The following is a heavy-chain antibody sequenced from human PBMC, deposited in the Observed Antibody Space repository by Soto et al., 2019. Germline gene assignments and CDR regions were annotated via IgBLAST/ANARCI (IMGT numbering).Heavy chain of an antibody. V-gene: IGHV4-31*03. CDR3: AGFSSGEYGDNSGFVY. D-gene: IGHD4-17*01. J-gene: IGHJ4*02. Sequence: SETLSLTCTVSGGSISIGDHYWSWIRHRPGKGLEWIGYIYYSGNTYYNPSLKSRIIMSVDTSKSQFSLRVSSVTAADTAIYYCAGFSSGEYGDNSGFVYWGQGTLVTVSS. CDR2: IYYSGNT. CDR1: GGSISIGDHY.